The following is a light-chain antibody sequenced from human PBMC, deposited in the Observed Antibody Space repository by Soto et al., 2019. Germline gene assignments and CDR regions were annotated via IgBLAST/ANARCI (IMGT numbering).Light chain of an antibody. J-gene: IGKJ4*01. V-gene: IGKV3-20*01. CDR3: QQYDSSPLT. Sequence: ETVLTQSPGTLSLSPGERVTLSCRASQSISSSHLAWYQQKPGQAPRLLIYGASSRATGIPDRFSGSGSGTDFTLTISRLEPEDFAVYYCQQYDSSPLTFGRGTKVEIK. CDR1: QSISSSH. CDR2: GAS.